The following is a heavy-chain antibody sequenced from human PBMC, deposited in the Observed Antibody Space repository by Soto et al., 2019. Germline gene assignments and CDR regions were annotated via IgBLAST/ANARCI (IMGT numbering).Heavy chain of an antibody. CDR3: ARWDGYGDV. V-gene: IGHV3-23*01. D-gene: IGHD4-17*01. CDR1: GFSFSTYS. CDR2: LSGGGSNT. Sequence: LRLSCAASGFSFSTYSMAWVRQTPGKGLAWVSGLSGGGSNTFYADSVQGRFTISVDNSKNTVYLQMNSLRVEDTAVYYCARWDGYGDVWGQGTLVTVSS. J-gene: IGHJ4*02.